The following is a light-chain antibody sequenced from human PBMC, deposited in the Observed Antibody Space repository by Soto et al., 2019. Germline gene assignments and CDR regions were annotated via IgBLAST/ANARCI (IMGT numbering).Light chain of an antibody. V-gene: IGKV3-20*01. Sequence: EIVFTQSPGTLSLSPGERATLSCRASQSVSSSYLAWYQQKPGQAPRLLIYGASSRATGIPDRFSGSGSGTDFTLTISRLXPEDFAVYYCQQYGSSPPSTFGQGTRLEIK. CDR2: GAS. CDR1: QSVSSSY. J-gene: IGKJ5*01. CDR3: QQYGSSPPST.